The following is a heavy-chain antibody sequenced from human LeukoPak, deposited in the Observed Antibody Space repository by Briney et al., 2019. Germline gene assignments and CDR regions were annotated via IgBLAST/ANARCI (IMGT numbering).Heavy chain of an antibody. V-gene: IGHV4-31*03. CDR2: IYYSGST. D-gene: IGHD6-6*01. J-gene: IGHJ4*02. Sequence: SQTLSLTCTVSGGSISSGGYYWSWIRQHPGKGLEWIGYIYYSGSTYYNPSLKSRVTISVDTSKNQFSLKLSSVAAADTAVYYCARHPYTSSPFDYWGQGTLVTVSS. CDR3: ARHPYTSSPFDY. CDR1: GGSISSGGYY.